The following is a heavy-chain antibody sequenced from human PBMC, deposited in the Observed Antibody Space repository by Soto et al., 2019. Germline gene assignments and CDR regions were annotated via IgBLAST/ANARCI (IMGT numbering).Heavy chain of an antibody. CDR1: GGTFSSYA. CDR2: IIPIFGTA. CDR3: ASSDSSGYYGDAFDI. D-gene: IGHD3-22*01. V-gene: IGHV1-69*13. J-gene: IGHJ3*02. Sequence: SVKVSCKASGGTFSSYAISWVRQAPGQGLEWMGGIIPIFGTANYAQKFQGRVTITADESTSTAYMELSSLRSEDTAVYYCASSDSSGYYGDAFDIWGQGTMVTVSS.